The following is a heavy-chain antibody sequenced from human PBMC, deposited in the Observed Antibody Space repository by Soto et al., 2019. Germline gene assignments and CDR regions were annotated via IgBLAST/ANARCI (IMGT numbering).Heavy chain of an antibody. CDR3: ARVRSAYYDFWSGSSLFDY. CDR1: GYAFTSYY. J-gene: IGHJ4*02. D-gene: IGHD3-3*01. Sequence: ASVKVSCKASGYAFTSYYMHWVRQAPGQGLEWMGIINPSGGSTSYAQKFQGRVTMTRDTSTSTVYMELSSLRSEDTAVYYCARVRSAYYDFWSGSSLFDYWGQGTLVTVSS. V-gene: IGHV1-46*01. CDR2: INPSGGST.